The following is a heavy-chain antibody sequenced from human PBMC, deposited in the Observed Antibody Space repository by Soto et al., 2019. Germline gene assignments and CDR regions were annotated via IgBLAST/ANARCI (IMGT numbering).Heavy chain of an antibody. CDR2: IYPGDSDT. CDR1: GYSFTSYW. Sequence: GESLKISCEGSGYSFTSYWIGWVRQMPGKGLEWMGIIYPGDSDTRYSPSFQGQVTISADKSISTAYLQWSSLKASDTAMYYCASSRSSGSYYAKPYYYGMAVWGQGTTVTVSS. CDR3: ASSRSSGSYYAKPYYYGMAV. V-gene: IGHV5-51*01. D-gene: IGHD3-10*01. J-gene: IGHJ6*02.